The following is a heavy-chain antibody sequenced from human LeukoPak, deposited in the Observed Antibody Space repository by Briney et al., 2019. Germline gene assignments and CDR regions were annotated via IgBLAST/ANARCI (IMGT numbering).Heavy chain of an antibody. Sequence: GGSLRLSCAASGFTVSSNYMSWVRQAPGKGLEWVSVIYSGGSTYYADSVKGRFTISRDNSKNTLYLQMNSLRAEDTGVYYCARVPETGRYFDYWGQGTLVTVSS. CDR1: GFTVSSNY. V-gene: IGHV3-53*01. D-gene: IGHD3-10*01. J-gene: IGHJ4*02. CDR3: ARVPETGRYFDY. CDR2: IYSGGST.